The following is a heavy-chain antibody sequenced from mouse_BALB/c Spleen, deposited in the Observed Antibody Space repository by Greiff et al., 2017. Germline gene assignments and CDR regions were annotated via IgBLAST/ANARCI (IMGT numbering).Heavy chain of an antibody. Sequence: EVKLVESGGGLVKPGGSLKLSCAASGFTFSSYAMSWVRQTPEKRLEWVASISSGGSTYYPDSVKGRFTISRDNARNILYLQMSSLRSEDTAMYYCARGLYDYDNYWGQGTTLTVSS. CDR3: ARGLYDYDNY. CDR1: GFTFSSYA. D-gene: IGHD2-4*01. CDR2: ISSGGST. V-gene: IGHV5-6-5*01. J-gene: IGHJ2*01.